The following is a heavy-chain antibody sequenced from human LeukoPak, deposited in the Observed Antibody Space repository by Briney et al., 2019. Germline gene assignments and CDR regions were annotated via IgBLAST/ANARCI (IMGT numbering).Heavy chain of an antibody. CDR3: ASDRCSSTSCYPPSDY. Sequence: ASVKVSCKASGGTFSSHAISWVRQAPGQGLEWMGGIIPIFGTANYAQKFQGRVTITAGKSTSTAYMEMSSLRSEDTAVHYCASDRCSSTSCYPPSDYWGQGTLVTVSS. J-gene: IGHJ4*02. CDR1: GGTFSSHA. D-gene: IGHD2-2*01. CDR2: IIPIFGTA. V-gene: IGHV1-69*06.